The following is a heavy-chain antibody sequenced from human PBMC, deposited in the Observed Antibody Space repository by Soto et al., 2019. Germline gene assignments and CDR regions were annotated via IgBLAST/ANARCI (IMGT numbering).Heavy chain of an antibody. CDR2: IIPMFGTP. CDR3: ARDLDGDYSFDY. CDR1: GGTFSTSS. Sequence: QVQLVQSGAEVKKPGSSVKVSCKASGGTFSTSSFSWLRQAPGQGLEWLGQIIPMFGTPNYPQKGQGRVTLTADDATSTTYLEVIRLRSQYTAMYFSARDLDGDYSFDYWGQGTLVTVSS. V-gene: IGHV1-69*12. J-gene: IGHJ4*02. D-gene: IGHD4-17*01.